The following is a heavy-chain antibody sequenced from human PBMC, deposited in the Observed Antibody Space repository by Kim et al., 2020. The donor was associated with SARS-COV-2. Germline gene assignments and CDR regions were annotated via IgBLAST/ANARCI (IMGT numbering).Heavy chain of an antibody. Sequence: GGSLRLSCAASGFTFSSYWMSWVRQAPGKGLEWVSNIKQDGSEKYYVDSVKGRFTISRDTAKNSLYLQMNSLRAEDTAVYYCARDSIAAAGTIYYYGMDVWGPGTTVTVSS. V-gene: IGHV3-7*01. CDR2: IKQDGSEK. CDR1: GFTFSSYW. J-gene: IGHJ6*02. CDR3: ARDSIAAAGTIYYYGMDV. D-gene: IGHD6-13*01.